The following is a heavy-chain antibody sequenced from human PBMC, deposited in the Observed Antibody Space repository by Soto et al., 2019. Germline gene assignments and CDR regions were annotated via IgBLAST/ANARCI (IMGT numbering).Heavy chain of an antibody. D-gene: IGHD2-15*01. V-gene: IGHV3-48*01. CDR2: ISSSSSTK. J-gene: IGHJ4*02. Sequence: GGSLRLSCAASGFTFSSYSMNWVRQAPGKGLEWVSYISSSSSTKFYADSVKGRFTISRDNARNSLYLQMNSLRAEDAAVYYCARDIDGGGQGTLVTVSS. CDR3: ARDIDG. CDR1: GFTFSSYS.